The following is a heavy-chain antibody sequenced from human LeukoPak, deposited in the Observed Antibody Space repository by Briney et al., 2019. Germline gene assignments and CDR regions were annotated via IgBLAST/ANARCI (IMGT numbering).Heavy chain of an antibody. CDR2: ISGDGGST. CDR1: GFPFSSYL. Sequence: GGSLRLSCAASGFPFSSYLMHWVRQAPGKGLEYVSTISGDGGSTYYAESVKGRFTISRDNSKNTLYLRMGSLRPEDMAVYYCVTCTGGSCHDFDHWGQGSLVTVSS. J-gene: IGHJ4*02. V-gene: IGHV3-64*02. CDR3: VTCTGGSCHDFDH. D-gene: IGHD2-15*01.